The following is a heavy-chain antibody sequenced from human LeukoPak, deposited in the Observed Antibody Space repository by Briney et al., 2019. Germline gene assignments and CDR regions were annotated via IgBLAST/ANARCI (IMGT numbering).Heavy chain of an antibody. V-gene: IGHV3-7*05. CDR2: IDQSGGRN. D-gene: IGHD3-10*02. J-gene: IGHJ3*01. CDR1: GFTFSRFW. Sequence: GGSLRLSCAASGFTFSRFWMNWVRQAPGRGLEWVANIDQSGGRNNYVDSVKGRFTISRDNAKNSLFLEMSSLRADDTAVYFCARDVQGGTFDLWGQGTTVTVSS. CDR3: ARDVQGGTFDL.